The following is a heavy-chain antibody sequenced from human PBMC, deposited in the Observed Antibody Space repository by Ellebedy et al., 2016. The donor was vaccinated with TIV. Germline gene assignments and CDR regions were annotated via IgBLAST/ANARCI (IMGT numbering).Heavy chain of an antibody. CDR2: IIPIFGTA. J-gene: IGHJ6*02. CDR3: ARGGLYYYGSDYYYGMDV. V-gene: IGHV1-69*13. Sequence: ASVKVSCKASGGTFSSYAISWVRQAPGQGLEWMGGIIPIFGTANYAQKFQGRVTITADESTSTAYMELSSLRSEDTAVYYCARGGLYYYGSDYYYGMDVWGQGTTVTVSS. CDR1: GGTFSSYA. D-gene: IGHD3-10*01.